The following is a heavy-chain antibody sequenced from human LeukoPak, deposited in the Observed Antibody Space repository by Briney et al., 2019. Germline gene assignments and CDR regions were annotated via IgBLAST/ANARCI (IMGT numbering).Heavy chain of an antibody. Sequence: PGGSLRLSCAASGFTFSSYAMSWVRRAPARALEWVSSIRDGGETFYADSVKGRFTLSRDDSRNTVYLQMNNLRVEDTGIYYCAKANWVSNADAVWWGQGTVVTVSS. CDR1: GFTFSSYA. CDR3: AKANWVSNADAVW. D-gene: IGHD1-1*01. V-gene: IGHV3-23*01. J-gene: IGHJ4*02. CDR2: IRDGGET.